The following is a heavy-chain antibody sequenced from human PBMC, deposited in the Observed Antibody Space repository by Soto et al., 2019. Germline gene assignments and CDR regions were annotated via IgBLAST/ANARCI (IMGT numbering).Heavy chain of an antibody. Sequence: QVQLVESGGGVVQPGRSLRLSCAASGFTFSSYAMHWVRQAPGKGLEWVAVISYDGSNKYYADSVKGRFTISRDNSENTLYLQMNSLRAEDTAVYYCARNLGDYWGQGTLVTVSS. CDR3: ARNLGDY. V-gene: IGHV3-30-3*01. CDR1: GFTFSSYA. J-gene: IGHJ4*02. CDR2: ISYDGSNK.